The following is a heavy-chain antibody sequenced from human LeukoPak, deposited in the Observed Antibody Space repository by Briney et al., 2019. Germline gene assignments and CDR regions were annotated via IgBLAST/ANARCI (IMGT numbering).Heavy chain of an antibody. D-gene: IGHD3-22*01. V-gene: IGHV4-59*01. Sequence: SETLSLTCTVSGGSISSYYWSWIRQPPGKGLEWIGYIYYSGSTNYNPSLKSRVTISVDTSKNQFSLKLSSVTAADTAVYYCAGSSYDSSGVHWGQGTLVTVSS. CDR2: IYYSGST. J-gene: IGHJ4*02. CDR1: GGSISSYY. CDR3: AGSSYDSSGVH.